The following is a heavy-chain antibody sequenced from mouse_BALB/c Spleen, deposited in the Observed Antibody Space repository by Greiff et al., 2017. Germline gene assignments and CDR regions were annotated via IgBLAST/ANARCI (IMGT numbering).Heavy chain of an antibody. CDR1: GYTFTSYW. V-gene: IGHV1S81*02. CDR3: ARSSSNLLLLAWFAY. D-gene: IGHD1-1*01. Sequence: VQLQQPGAELVKPGASVKLSCKASGYTFTSYWMHWVKQRPGQGLEWIGEINPSNGRTNYNEKFKSKATLTVDKSSSTAYMQLSSLTSEDSAVYYCARSSSNLLLLAWFAYWGQGTLVTVSA. CDR2: INPSNGRT. J-gene: IGHJ3*01.